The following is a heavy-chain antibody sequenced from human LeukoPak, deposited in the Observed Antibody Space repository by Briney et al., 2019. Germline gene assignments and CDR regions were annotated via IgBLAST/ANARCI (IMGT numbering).Heavy chain of an antibody. CDR2: ISSSGSTI. Sequence: GGSLRLSCAASGFTFSSYEMSWVRQAPGKGLEWVSYISSSGSTIYYADSVKGRFTISRDNAKNSLYLQMNSLRAEDTAVYYCARVRGGGDYFYYYYYMDVWGKGTTVTVSS. J-gene: IGHJ6*03. CDR1: GFTFSSYE. D-gene: IGHD4-17*01. V-gene: IGHV3-48*03. CDR3: ARVRGGGDYFYYYYYMDV.